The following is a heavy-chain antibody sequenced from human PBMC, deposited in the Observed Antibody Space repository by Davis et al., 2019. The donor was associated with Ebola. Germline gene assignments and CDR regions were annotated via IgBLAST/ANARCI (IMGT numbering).Heavy chain of an antibody. V-gene: IGHV3-7*01. CDR3: ARAGDYASPHHFDY. J-gene: IGHJ4*02. Sequence: GGSLRLSCSASGFTFSDYYMSWIRQAPGKGLEWVANIKQDGSEKYYVDSVRGRFTISRDNAKNSLFLQVNSLRAEDTALYYCARAGDYASPHHFDYWGQGSLVTVSS. CDR1: GFTFSDYY. D-gene: IGHD4-17*01. CDR2: IKQDGSEK.